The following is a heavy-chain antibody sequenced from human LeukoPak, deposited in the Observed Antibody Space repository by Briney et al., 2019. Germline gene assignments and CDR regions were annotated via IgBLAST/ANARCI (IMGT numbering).Heavy chain of an antibody. Sequence: GGSLRLSCAASGFTFSSYRTSWVRQAPGKGLEWVANIKQDGSEKYYVDSVKGRFTISRDNAKNSLYLQMNSLRAEDTAVYYCARVGAVTDGAFDIWGKGTMVTVSS. CDR3: ARVGAVTDGAFDI. D-gene: IGHD4-17*01. V-gene: IGHV3-7*01. CDR1: GFTFSSYR. CDR2: IKQDGSEK. J-gene: IGHJ3*02.